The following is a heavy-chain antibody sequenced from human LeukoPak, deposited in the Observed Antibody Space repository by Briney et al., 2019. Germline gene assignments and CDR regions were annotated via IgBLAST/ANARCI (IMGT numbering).Heavy chain of an antibody. V-gene: IGHV3-30*02. D-gene: IGHD1-26*01. Sequence: GGSLRLSCAASGFTFSSYGMHWVRQAPGKGLEWVAFIRYDGSNKYYADSVKGRFTISRDNSKNTLYLQMNSLRVEDTAVYYCAKEGGGSFYETKPGYWGQGTLVTVSS. CDR3: AKEGGGSFYETKPGY. CDR1: GFTFSSYG. CDR2: IRYDGSNK. J-gene: IGHJ4*02.